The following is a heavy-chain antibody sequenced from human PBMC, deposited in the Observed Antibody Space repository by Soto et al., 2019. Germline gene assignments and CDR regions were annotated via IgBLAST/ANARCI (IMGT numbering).Heavy chain of an antibody. D-gene: IGHD3-22*01. J-gene: IGHJ4*02. CDR3: ASIPSSNSGDYYPDY. V-gene: IGHV4-30-4*01. Sequence: VQLQESGPGQVKPSQTLSLTCTVSGGSISSSDYYWSWIRQPPGKGLEWIGYIYYSGRTHSNPSLKSRVTISIDTSRNQFSLKVTSVTVADTAVYYCASIPSSNSGDYYPDYWGQGTLVTVSS. CDR1: GGSISSSDYY. CDR2: IYYSGRT.